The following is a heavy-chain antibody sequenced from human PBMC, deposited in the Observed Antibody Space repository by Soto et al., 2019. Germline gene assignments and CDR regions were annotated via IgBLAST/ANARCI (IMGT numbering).Heavy chain of an antibody. D-gene: IGHD3-10*01. CDR1: GFTFSSYG. V-gene: IGHV3-33*01. J-gene: IGHJ3*02. Sequence: PGGSLRLSCAASGFTFSSYGMHWVRQAPGKGLEWVAVIWYDGSNKYYADSVKGRFTISRDNSKNTLYLQMNSLRVEDTAVYYCARDGYYSVGAFDIWGQGTMVTVSS. CDR2: IWYDGSNK. CDR3: ARDGYYSVGAFDI.